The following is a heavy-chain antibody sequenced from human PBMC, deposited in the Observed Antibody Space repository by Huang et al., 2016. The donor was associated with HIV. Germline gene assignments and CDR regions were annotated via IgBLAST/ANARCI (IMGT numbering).Heavy chain of an antibody. CDR3: ARGRDTTEMDTVDDALDD. J-gene: IGHJ3*01. V-gene: IGHV4-34*01. CDR1: GPFSTHY. CDR2: IKYNGHA. Sequence: GPFSTHYWSWIRQSPGKGLEWIAEIKYNGHANFNPSLRSRVSISVDTSKNQFSLNVTSVTAADTAIYYCARGRDTTEMDTVDDALDDWDQGTLVIVSS. D-gene: IGHD1-1*01.